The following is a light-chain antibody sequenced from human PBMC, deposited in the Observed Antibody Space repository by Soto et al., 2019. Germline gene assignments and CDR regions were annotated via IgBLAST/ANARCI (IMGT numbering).Light chain of an antibody. CDR3: ASWDDSLNGVV. Sequence: QSVLTQPPSASGTPGQRVTISCSGSSSNIGSNTVNLYQQLPGTAPKLLFYSNNQRPSGVPDRLSGSKSGTSASLAISGLQSEDEADYYCASWDDSLNGVVFGGGAKVTVL. V-gene: IGLV1-44*01. J-gene: IGLJ2*01. CDR1: SSNIGSNT. CDR2: SNN.